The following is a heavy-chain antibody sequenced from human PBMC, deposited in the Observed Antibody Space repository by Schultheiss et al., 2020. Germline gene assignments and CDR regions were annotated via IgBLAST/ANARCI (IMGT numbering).Heavy chain of an antibody. D-gene: IGHD3-22*01. CDR3: ARDFESSGYADY. Sequence: SETLSLTCTVSGGSISSGGYYWSWIRQHPGKGLEWIGYIYYSGSTYYNPSLKSRVTISVDTSKNQFSLKLSSVTAADTAVYYCARDFESSGYADYWGQGTLVTVAS. V-gene: IGHV4-31*03. CDR1: GGSISSGGYY. CDR2: IYYSGST. J-gene: IGHJ4*02.